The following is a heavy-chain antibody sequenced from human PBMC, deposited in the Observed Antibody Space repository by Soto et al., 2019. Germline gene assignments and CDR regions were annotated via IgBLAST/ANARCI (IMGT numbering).Heavy chain of an antibody. Sequence: SETLSLTCAVSGGSVSSTQWWTWVRQAPGKGLEWLGDIYHVGITKYNPSLKSRVIISVDRSKNQFSLKVSSVTAADTAVYYCARETYGDYVGYFDPWGQGTLVTVSS. J-gene: IGHJ5*02. CDR3: ARETYGDYVGYFDP. CDR1: GGSVSSTQW. D-gene: IGHD4-17*01. V-gene: IGHV4-4*02. CDR2: IYHVGIT.